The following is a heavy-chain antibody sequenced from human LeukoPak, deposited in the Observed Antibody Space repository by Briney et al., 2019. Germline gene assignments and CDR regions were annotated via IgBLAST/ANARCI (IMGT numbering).Heavy chain of an antibody. V-gene: IGHV3-21*01. Sequence: PGGSLRLSCAASGFTFSSYSMNWVRQAPGKGLEWVSSISSSSSYIYYADSVKGRFTISRDNAKNSLYLQMNSLRAEDTAVYYCASWLCSSTSCGYWGQGTLVTVSS. J-gene: IGHJ4*02. D-gene: IGHD2-2*01. CDR3: ASWLCSSTSCGY. CDR1: GFTFSSYS. CDR2: ISSSSSYI.